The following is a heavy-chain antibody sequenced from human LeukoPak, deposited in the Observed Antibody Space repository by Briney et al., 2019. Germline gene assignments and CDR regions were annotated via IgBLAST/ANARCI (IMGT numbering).Heavy chain of an antibody. CDR1: GYIXTDYY. J-gene: IGHJ2*01. Sequence: ASVKVSCKASGYIXTDYYIQWVRQAPGQGLELMGWVYANTGGTNYAQKFQGRVTMTRDTSISTAYVELSRLTSDDTAVYYCARSGVVAAPYDLWGRGTLVTVSS. CDR2: VYANTGGT. V-gene: IGHV1-2*02. D-gene: IGHD3-3*01. CDR3: ARSGVVAAPYDL.